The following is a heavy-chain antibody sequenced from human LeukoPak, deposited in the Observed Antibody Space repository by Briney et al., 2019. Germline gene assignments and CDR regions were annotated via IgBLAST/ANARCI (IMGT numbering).Heavy chain of an antibody. CDR3: ARDRGTVTTK. Sequence: GGSLRLSCAASGFTFSSYAMHWVRQAPGKGLEYVSAISSNGGSTYYANSVKGRFTISRDNSKNTLYLQMGSLRAEDMAVYYCARDRGTVTTKWGQGTLVTVSS. D-gene: IGHD4-17*01. CDR1: GFTFSSYA. J-gene: IGHJ4*02. CDR2: ISSNGGST. V-gene: IGHV3-64*01.